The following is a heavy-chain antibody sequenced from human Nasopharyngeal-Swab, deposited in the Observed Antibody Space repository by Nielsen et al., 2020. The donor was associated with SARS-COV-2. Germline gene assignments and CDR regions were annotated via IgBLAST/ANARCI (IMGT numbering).Heavy chain of an antibody. V-gene: IGHV4-34*01. CDR3: ARPRYSSSWGPSDY. CDR2: INHSGST. J-gene: IGHJ4*02. Sequence: SETLSLTCAVYGGSFSGYYWSWIRQPPGKGLEWIGEINHSGSTNYNPSLKSRVTISVDTSKNQFSLKLSSVTAADTAVYYCARPRYSSSWGPSDYWGQGTLVTVSS. D-gene: IGHD6-13*01. CDR1: GGSFSGYY.